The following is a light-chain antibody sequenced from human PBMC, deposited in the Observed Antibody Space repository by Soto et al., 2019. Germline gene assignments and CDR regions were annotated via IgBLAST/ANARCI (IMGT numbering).Light chain of an antibody. V-gene: IGKV3-20*01. CDR2: AAS. Sequence: ELVLTQSPGTLSLYPWETATLYCMASQTITTSLAWYQQKPGQAPRLLIYAASSRATGIPDRFSGSGSGTDFTLTISGLDPEDFAVYYCQQYGSTFTFGPGTKVDIK. CDR3: QQYGSTFT. J-gene: IGKJ3*01. CDR1: QTITTS.